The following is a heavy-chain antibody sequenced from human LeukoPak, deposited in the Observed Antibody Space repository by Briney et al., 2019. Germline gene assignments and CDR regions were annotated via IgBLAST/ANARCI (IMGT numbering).Heavy chain of an antibody. V-gene: IGHV3-64*01. Sequence: GGSLRLSCAASGFTFSSYAMHWVRQAPGKGLEYVSAISSNGGSTYYANSVKGRFTISRDNSKNTLYLQMGSLRAEDMAVYYCTREGPVTGTSPFDIWGQGTMVTVSS. CDR1: GFTFSSYA. D-gene: IGHD6-19*01. CDR3: TREGPVTGTSPFDI. CDR2: ISSNGGST. J-gene: IGHJ3*02.